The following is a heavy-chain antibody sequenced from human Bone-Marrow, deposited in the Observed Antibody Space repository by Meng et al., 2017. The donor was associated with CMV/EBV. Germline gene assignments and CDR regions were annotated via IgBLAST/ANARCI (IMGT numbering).Heavy chain of an antibody. V-gene: IGHV1-46*01. CDR3: ARASDFWSGSKDWFDP. Sequence: ASVKVSCKASGYTFTSYYMHWVRQAPGQGLEWMGIINPSGGSTSYAQKFQGRVTMTRDTSTSTVYMELSSLRSEDTAVYYGARASDFWSGSKDWFDPWGQGTLVTVSS. CDR1: GYTFTSYY. CDR2: INPSGGST. J-gene: IGHJ5*02. D-gene: IGHD3-3*01.